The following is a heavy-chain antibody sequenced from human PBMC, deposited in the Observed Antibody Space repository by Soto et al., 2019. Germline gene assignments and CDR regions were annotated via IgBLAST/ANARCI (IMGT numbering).Heavy chain of an antibody. CDR2: SIPVFGTP. V-gene: IGHV1-69*01. J-gene: IGHJ4*02. CDR1: GGIFTSYG. CDR3: AASGYYYVGH. Sequence: QVQLVQSGAEVKKPGSSVRVSCKPSGGIFTSYGISWVRQAPGQGLEWMGGSIPVFGTPNYAQRFQGRVTITADESTHTAYMELSSLRSEDTAVYYCAASGYYYVGHWGQGTLVTGSS. D-gene: IGHD3-22*01.